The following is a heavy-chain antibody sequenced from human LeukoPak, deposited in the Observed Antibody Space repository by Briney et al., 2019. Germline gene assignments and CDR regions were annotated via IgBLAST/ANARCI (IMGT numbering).Heavy chain of an antibody. V-gene: IGHV1-2*02. CDR2: INPNSGGT. CDR1: GYTFTGYY. J-gene: IGHJ4*02. Sequence: ASVKVSCKASGYTFTGYYMHWMRQAPGQGLEWMGWINPNSGGTNYAQKFQGRVTMTRDTSISTAYMELSRLRSDDTAVYYCARGAGENTAMVIDYWGQGTLVTVSS. D-gene: IGHD5-18*01. CDR3: ARGAGENTAMVIDY.